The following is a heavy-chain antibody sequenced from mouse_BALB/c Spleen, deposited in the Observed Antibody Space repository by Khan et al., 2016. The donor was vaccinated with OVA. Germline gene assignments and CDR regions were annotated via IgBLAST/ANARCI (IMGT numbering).Heavy chain of an antibody. Sequence: VQLQESGAELVRPGASVKLSCTASGYTFADSYIHWVKQRPGQGLEWIGGIEPGTGNTYYNEKFKGKAALTPDKSSNPAYMHLNTLTSEDTAVYSCASEEANYKYCAAMDYWGQGTSLTVSS. D-gene: IGHD2-1*01. CDR1: GYTFADSY. CDR2: IEPGTGNT. V-gene: IGHV1-76*01. CDR3: ASEEANYKYCAAMDY. J-gene: IGHJ4*01.